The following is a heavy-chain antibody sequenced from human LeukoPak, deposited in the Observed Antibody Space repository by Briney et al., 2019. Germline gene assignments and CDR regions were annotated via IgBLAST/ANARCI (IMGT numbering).Heavy chain of an antibody. CDR1: GGSISTSNYY. J-gene: IGHJ4*02. CDR2: IFYSGST. Sequence: SETLSLTCTVSGGSISTSNYYWGWIRQPPGKGLEWIGSIFYSGSTHYNPSLKSRVTISVDTSKNQFSLKVSSVTAADTAVYYCARPYCGGECPYGYFDYWGQGTLVTVSS. CDR3: ARPYCGGECPYGYFDY. V-gene: IGHV4-39*01. D-gene: IGHD2-21*01.